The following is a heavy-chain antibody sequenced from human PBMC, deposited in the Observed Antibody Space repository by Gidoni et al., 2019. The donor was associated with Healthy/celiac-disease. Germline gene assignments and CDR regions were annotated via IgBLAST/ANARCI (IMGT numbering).Heavy chain of an antibody. Sequence: QVQLVESGGGVVQPGRSLRLSCHASGFPFRSYPMHWVRQAPGKGLEWVAVISYDGSNKYYADSVKGRFTISRDNSKNTLYLQMNSLRAEDTAVYYCARDRGGPWGQGTLVTVSS. CDR1: GFPFRSYP. D-gene: IGHD3-16*01. CDR3: ARDRGGP. J-gene: IGHJ5*02. V-gene: IGHV3-30-3*01. CDR2: ISYDGSNK.